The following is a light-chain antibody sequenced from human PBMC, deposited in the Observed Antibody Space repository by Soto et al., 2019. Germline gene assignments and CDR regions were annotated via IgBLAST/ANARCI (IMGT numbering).Light chain of an antibody. CDR1: SSDVGGYNY. J-gene: IGLJ2*01. CDR3: CSYAGSYTPSVV. Sequence: QSVLTQPRSVSGSPGQSVTISCTGTSSDVGGYNYVSWYQQHPGKAPKLMIYDVSKRPSGVPDRFSGSKSGNTASLTISGLQAEDEADYYCCSYAGSYTPSVVFGGGTELTGL. V-gene: IGLV2-11*01. CDR2: DVS.